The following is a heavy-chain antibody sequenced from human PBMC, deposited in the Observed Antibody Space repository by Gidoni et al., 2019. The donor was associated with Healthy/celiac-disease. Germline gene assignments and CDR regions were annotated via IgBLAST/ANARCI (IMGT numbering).Heavy chain of an antibody. CDR2: INWNGGST. CDR3: ARGYGYYGSGSYYPFDY. D-gene: IGHD3-10*01. V-gene: IGHV3-20*04. Sequence: EVQLVESGGGVVRPGGSLRLSCAASGFTFDDYGMSWVRQAPGQGLEWVSGINWNGGSTGYADAVKGRFTISRDNAKNSLYLQMNSLRAEDTALYYCARGYGYYGSGSYYPFDYWGQGTLVTVSS. CDR1: GFTFDDYG. J-gene: IGHJ4*02.